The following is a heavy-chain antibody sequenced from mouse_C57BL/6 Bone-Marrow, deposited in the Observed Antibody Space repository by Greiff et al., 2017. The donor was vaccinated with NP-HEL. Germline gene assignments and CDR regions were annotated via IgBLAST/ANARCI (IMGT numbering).Heavy chain of an antibody. Sequence: QVPLQPSGAELVKPGASVKISCKASGYAFSSYWMNWVKPRPGKGLEWIGQIYPGDGETNYNGKFKGKATLTADKSSSTADMQLSSLTSEDSAVYCCARGGYGGQGTTLTVSA. V-gene: IGHV1-80*01. J-gene: IGHJ2*01. CDR3: ARGGY. CDR2: IYPGDGET. CDR1: GYAFSSYW.